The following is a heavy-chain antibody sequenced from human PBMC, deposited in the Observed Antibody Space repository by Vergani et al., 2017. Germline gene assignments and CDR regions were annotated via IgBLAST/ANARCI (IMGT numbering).Heavy chain of an antibody. Sequence: QVQLVQSGAEVKKPGASVKVSCKASGGTFSSYAISWVRQAPGQGLEWMGRIIPILGIANYAQKFQGRVTITADKSTSTAYMELSSLRSEDTAVYYCARDGWDYYDSSGYYYLLTDWGQGTLVTVSS. V-gene: IGHV1-69*09. CDR2: IIPILGIA. J-gene: IGHJ4*02. CDR1: GGTFSSYA. D-gene: IGHD3-22*01. CDR3: ARDGWDYYDSSGYYYLLTD.